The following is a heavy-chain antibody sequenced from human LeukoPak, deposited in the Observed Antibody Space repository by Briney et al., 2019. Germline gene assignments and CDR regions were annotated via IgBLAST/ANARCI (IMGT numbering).Heavy chain of an antibody. CDR3: ARLDCSGGSCYRSPFVP. CDR1: GYSISSGFY. D-gene: IGHD2-15*01. J-gene: IGHJ5*02. Sequence: PSETLSLTCSVSGYSISSGFYWGWIRPPPGKGLEWIGNIYHSGNTYYNPSLKSRFTISVDTSKSQFSLKLSSVTAADTAVYYCARLDCSGGSCYRSPFVPWGQGTLVTVSS. V-gene: IGHV4-38-2*01. CDR2: IYHSGNT.